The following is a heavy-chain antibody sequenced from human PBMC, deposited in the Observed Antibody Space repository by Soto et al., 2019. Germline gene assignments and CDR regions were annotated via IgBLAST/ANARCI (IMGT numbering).Heavy chain of an antibody. V-gene: IGHV1-18*01. CDR2: IGAYNGNT. J-gene: IGHJ4*02. D-gene: IGHD3-10*01. CDR1: GYTFTSYG. CDR3: ASGWFGEFVYQFDY. Sequence: ASVKVSCKPSGYTFTSYGITWVRQAPGQGLEWMGWIGAYNGNTNYAQKFQGRVTMTTDTSTSTAYMELRSLGSDDTAVYYCASGWFGEFVYQFDYWGQGTLVTVSS.